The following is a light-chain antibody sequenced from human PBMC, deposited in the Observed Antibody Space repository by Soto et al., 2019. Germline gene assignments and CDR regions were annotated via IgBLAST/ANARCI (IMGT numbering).Light chain of an antibody. J-gene: IGLJ1*01. CDR2: EVS. CDR3: SSNTRSSLYV. Sequence: QSALTQPASVSGSPGQSITISCTGTSSDVGGYNYVSWHQQHPGKAPKLMIFEVSYRPSGVSDRFSGSKSGNTASLTISGLQADDEADYYCSSNTRSSLYVFGTGTQLTVL. V-gene: IGLV2-14*01. CDR1: SSDVGGYNY.